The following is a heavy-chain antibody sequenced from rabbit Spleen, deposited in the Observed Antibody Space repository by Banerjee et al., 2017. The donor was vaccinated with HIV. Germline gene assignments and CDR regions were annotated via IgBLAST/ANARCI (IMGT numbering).Heavy chain of an antibody. D-gene: IGHD8-1*01. Sequence: EESGGDLVKPEGSLTLTCTASGFSFSSSYWICWVRQAPGKGLEWIACIYVGSSTTYYASWAKGRFTISKTSSTTVTLQMTSLTAADTATYFCGSTADGTGGTYRGINLWGPGTLVTVS. CDR3: GSTADGTGGTYRGINL. V-gene: IGHV1S45*01. CDR1: GFSFSSSYW. CDR2: IYVGSSTT. J-gene: IGHJ4*01.